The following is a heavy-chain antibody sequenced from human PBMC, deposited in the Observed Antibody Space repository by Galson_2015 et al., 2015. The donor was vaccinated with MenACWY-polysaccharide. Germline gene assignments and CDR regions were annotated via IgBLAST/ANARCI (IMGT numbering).Heavy chain of an antibody. Sequence: LSLTCAVSDYSIRSGYFWGWIRQPPGKGLEWIASIFHSGTTYYNPSLKSRVTISGDTSKNQFSLKLSSVTAADTAVYYCARVEKYSGSFYILYWGQGTLVTVSS. J-gene: IGHJ4*02. V-gene: IGHV4-38-2*01. CDR3: ARVEKYSGSFYILY. CDR1: DYSIRSGYF. D-gene: IGHD1-26*01. CDR2: IFHSGTT.